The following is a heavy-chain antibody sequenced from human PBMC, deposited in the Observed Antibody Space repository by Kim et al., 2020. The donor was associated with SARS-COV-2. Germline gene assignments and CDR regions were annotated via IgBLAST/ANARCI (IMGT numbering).Heavy chain of an antibody. D-gene: IGHD5-18*01. CDR2: INPNSGGT. CDR3: ARGSDIGYSYGY. V-gene: IGHV1-2*06. J-gene: IGHJ4*02. Sequence: ASVKVSCKASGYTFTGYYMHWVRQAPGQGLEWMGRINPNSGGTNYAQKFQGRVTMTRDTSISTAYMELSRLRSDDTAVYYCARGSDIGYSYGYWGQGTLVTVSS. CDR1: GYTFTGYY.